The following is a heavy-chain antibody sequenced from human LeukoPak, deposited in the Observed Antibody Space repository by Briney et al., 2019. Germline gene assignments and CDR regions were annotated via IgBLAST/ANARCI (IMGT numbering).Heavy chain of an antibody. CDR2: ISYDGSNK. CDR3: ARDRADYDYVWGSYRFDAFDI. Sequence: GGSLRLSCAASGFTFSSYAMHWVRQAPGKGLEWVAVISYDGSNKYYADSVKGRFTISRDNSKNTLYLQMNSLRAEDTAVYYCARDRADYDYVWGSYRFDAFDIWGQGTMVTVFS. J-gene: IGHJ3*02. CDR1: GFTFSSYA. V-gene: IGHV3-30-3*01. D-gene: IGHD3-16*02.